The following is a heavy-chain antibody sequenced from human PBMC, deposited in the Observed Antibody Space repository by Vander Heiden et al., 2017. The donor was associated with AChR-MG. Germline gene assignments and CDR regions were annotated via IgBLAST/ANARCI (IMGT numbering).Heavy chain of an antibody. CDR1: GFTFSSYG. D-gene: IGHD4-17*01. J-gene: IGHJ4*02. CDR2: ISSDARNI. CDR3: AGLHYGDQDYYFKY. V-gene: IGHV3-30*03. Sequence: QVQLVESGGGVVQPERSLRLSCAASGFTFSSYGMHWVRPAPGKGLEWFSLISSDARNIYYADSVKGRFTISRDNSQNTLYLQMNRLRVEDTAVYYCAGLHYGDQDYYFKYWGQGTLVTVSS.